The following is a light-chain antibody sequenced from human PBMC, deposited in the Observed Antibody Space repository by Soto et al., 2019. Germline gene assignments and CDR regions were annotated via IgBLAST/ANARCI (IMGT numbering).Light chain of an antibody. CDR1: QDIGNY. CDR2: DAS. V-gene: IGKV1-33*01. J-gene: IGKJ4*01. CDR3: QQYDDSPHD. Sequence: DLPMTQSPSALSASVGDRVTITCQASQDIGNYVNWYQQKSGKAPRLLIYDASTLETGVPSRFTGGGSGTEFTFTITSLQPEDVATYYCQQYDDSPHDLGGGTKVEIK.